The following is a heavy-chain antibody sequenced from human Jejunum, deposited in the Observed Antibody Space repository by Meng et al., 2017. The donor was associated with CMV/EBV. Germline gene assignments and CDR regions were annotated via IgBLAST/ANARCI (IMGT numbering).Heavy chain of an antibody. CDR3: ARVEVGITSGDY. Sequence: HLAQSGVMERQAGAAVNFSCKAACNTVTNKGSTWVRQPPGQGLEWMGWISAYNGNTNYAQTLQGRVTMTTDTSTSTAYMELGSLRSDDTAVYYGARVEVGITSGDYWGQGTLVTISS. D-gene: IGHD1-26*01. CDR1: CNTVTNKG. V-gene: IGHV1-18*01. J-gene: IGHJ4*02. CDR2: ISAYNGNT.